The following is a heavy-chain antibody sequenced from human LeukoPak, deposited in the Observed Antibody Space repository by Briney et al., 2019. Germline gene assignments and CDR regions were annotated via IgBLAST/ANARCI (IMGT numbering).Heavy chain of an antibody. J-gene: IGHJ3*02. Sequence: SETLSLTCTVSGGSISSYYWSWIRQPPGKGLEWIGYIYYSGSTNYNPSLKSRVTISVDTSKNQFSLKLSPVTAADTAVYYCATDRLGIVDAFDIWGQGTMVTVSS. V-gene: IGHV4-59*01. D-gene: IGHD1-26*01. CDR2: IYYSGST. CDR3: ATDRLGIVDAFDI. CDR1: GGSISSYY.